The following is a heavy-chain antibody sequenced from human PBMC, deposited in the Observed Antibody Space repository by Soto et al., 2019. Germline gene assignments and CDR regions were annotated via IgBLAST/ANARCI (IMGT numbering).Heavy chain of an antibody. CDR2: IYYSGST. V-gene: IGHV4-31*03. CDR3: ARGSGTFDN. CDR1: GGSITCGGYY. Sequence: QVQLQESGPGLVKPSQTLSLTCTVSGGSITCGGYYCSWIRQHPGKGLEWIGYIYYSGSTYYNPSLKSRVTISADTSKNQFSLNLSSVTVADTAVYYCARGSGTFDNWGQGTLVTVSS. D-gene: IGHD1-7*01. J-gene: IGHJ4*02.